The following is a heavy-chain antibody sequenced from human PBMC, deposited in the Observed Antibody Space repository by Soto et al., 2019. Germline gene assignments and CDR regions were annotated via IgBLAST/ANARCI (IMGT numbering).Heavy chain of an antibody. Sequence: EVQLLESGGGLVQPGGSQRLSCAASGLAFSIYAMGWVRQAPGKGLEWVSVISGNGASTYYPESVEGRFTISRDISKNTLFLQLNGLRAEDTAVYYCARLGGYSGYDPFDYWGQGTLVTVSS. D-gene: IGHD5-12*01. CDR3: ARLGGYSGYDPFDY. J-gene: IGHJ4*02. V-gene: IGHV3-23*01. CDR1: GLAFSIYA. CDR2: ISGNGAST.